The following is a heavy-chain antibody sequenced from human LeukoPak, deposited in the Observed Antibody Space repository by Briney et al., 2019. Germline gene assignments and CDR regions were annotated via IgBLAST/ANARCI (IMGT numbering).Heavy chain of an antibody. V-gene: IGHV3-23*01. Sequence: GGSLRLSCAASGFIFSSYAMSWVRQAPGKGLEWVSYGGSGGSTYYADSVKGRFTVSRDNSKSTLYLQMNSLSAEDTAVYYCAKMRGQYYHSYYMDAWGKGTTVTVSS. CDR3: AKMRGQYYHSYYMDA. J-gene: IGHJ6*03. CDR1: GFIFSSYA. CDR2: GGSGGST.